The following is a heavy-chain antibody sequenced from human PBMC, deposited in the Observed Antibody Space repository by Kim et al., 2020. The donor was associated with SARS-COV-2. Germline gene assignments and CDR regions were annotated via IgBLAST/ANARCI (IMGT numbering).Heavy chain of an antibody. Sequence: SETLSLTCTVSGGSVSSGSYYWSWIRQPPGKGLEWIGYIYYSGSTNYNPSLKSRVTISVDTSKNQFSLKLSSVTAADTAVYYCASSDYGDGGSGAFDIWGQGTMVTVSS. J-gene: IGHJ3*02. CDR1: GGSVSSGSYY. V-gene: IGHV4-61*01. D-gene: IGHD4-17*01. CDR3: ASSDYGDGGSGAFDI. CDR2: IYYSGST.